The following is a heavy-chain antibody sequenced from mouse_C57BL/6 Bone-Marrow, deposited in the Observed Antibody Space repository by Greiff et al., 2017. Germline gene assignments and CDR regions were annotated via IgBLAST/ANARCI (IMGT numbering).Heavy chain of an antibody. V-gene: IGHV1-26*01. J-gene: IGHJ2*01. CDR1: GYTFTDYY. Sequence: VQLQQSGPELVKPGASVKISCKASGYTFTDYYMNWVKQSHGKSLEWIGDINPNNGGTSYNQKFKGKATLTVDKSSSTAYMELRSLTSEDSAVYYCARRGLRRYFDYWGQGTTLTVSS. CDR2: INPNNGGT. CDR3: ARRGLRRYFDY. D-gene: IGHD2-4*01.